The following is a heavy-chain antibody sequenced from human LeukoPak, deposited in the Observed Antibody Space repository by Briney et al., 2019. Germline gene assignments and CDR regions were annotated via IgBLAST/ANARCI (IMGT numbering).Heavy chain of an antibody. V-gene: IGHV5-51*01. CDR3: ARHGSVAGYGY. CDR1: GYSFTSYW. CDR2: IYPGDSDT. D-gene: IGHD6-19*01. J-gene: IGHJ4*02. Sequence: GESLQISSQGSGYSFTSYWIGWVRPMPGKGLEWMGIIYPGDSDTRYSPSFQGQVTISADKSISTAYLQWSSLKASDTAMYYCARHGSVAGYGYWGQGTLVTVSS.